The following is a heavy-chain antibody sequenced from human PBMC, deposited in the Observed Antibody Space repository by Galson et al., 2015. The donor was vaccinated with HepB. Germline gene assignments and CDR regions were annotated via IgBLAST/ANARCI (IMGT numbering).Heavy chain of an antibody. CDR1: GGSISSGGYY. J-gene: IGHJ4*02. Sequence: TLSLTCTVSGGSISSGGYYRSWIRQHPGKGLEWIGYIYYSGSTYYNPSLKSRVTISVDTSKNQFSLKLSSVTAADTAVYYCARVGKPVPMVRGVKSPGFFDYWGQGTLVTVSS. V-gene: IGHV4-31*03. CDR3: ARVGKPVPMVRGVKSPGFFDY. D-gene: IGHD3-10*01. CDR2: IYYSGST.